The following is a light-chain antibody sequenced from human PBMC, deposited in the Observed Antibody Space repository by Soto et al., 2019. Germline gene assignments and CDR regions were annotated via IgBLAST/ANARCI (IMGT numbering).Light chain of an antibody. CDR1: QGIKNY. CDR2: GAS. CDR3: QQYNSWART. V-gene: IGKV3-15*01. J-gene: IGKJ1*01. Sequence: EIVMTQSTVTLSVSPGERATLSCRASQGIKNYLAWFQQKPGQAPRLLVYGASTRATTIPARFSGSGSGTEFTLSISSRQYDDVAVYYCQQYNSWARTFGQGTKVDIK.